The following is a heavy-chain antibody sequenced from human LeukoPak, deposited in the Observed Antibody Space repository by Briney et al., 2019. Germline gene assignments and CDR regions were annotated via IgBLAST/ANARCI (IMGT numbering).Heavy chain of an antibody. CDR1: GGTFSSYA. CDR2: IIPIFGTA. J-gene: IGHJ2*01. CDR3: ARGRDGDYVSLNWYFDL. Sequence: VASVKASCKASGGTFSSYAISWVRQAPGQGLEWMGGIIPIFGTANYAQKFQGRVTITADESTSTAYMELSSLRSEDTAVYYCARGRDGDYVSLNWYFDLWGRGTLVTVSS. V-gene: IGHV1-69*13. D-gene: IGHD4-17*01.